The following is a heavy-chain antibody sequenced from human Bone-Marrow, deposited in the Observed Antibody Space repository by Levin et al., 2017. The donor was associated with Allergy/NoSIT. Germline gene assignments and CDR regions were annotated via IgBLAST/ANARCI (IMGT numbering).Heavy chain of an antibody. CDR2: ISSSSSYI. J-gene: IGHJ6*02. D-gene: IGHD6-13*01. CDR3: ARDHGSSWSDLGMDV. Sequence: GESLKISCAASGFTFSSYSMNWVRQAPGKGLEWVSSISSSSSYIYYADSVKGRFTISRDNAKNSLYLQMNSLRAEDTAVYYCARDHGSSWSDLGMDVWGQGTTVTVSS. CDR1: GFTFSSYS. V-gene: IGHV3-21*01.